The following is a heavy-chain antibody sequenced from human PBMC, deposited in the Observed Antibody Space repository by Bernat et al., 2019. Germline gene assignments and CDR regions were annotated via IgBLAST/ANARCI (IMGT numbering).Heavy chain of an antibody. Sequence: QITLKESGPTLVKPTQTLTLTCTFSGFSLSTSGVGVGWIRQPPGKALEWLALIYWDDDKRYSPSLKGRLTLTKDTSKNQVVLTMTNMDPVDTATDYCAHSNGYSYGFYYYDGMDVWGQGTTVTVSS. CDR1: GFSLSTSGVG. CDR3: AHSNGYSYGFYYYDGMDV. J-gene: IGHJ6*02. CDR2: IYWDDDK. V-gene: IGHV2-5*02. D-gene: IGHD5-18*01.